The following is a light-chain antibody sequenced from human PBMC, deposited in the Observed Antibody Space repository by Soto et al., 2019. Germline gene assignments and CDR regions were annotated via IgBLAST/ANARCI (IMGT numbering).Light chain of an antibody. CDR3: QQHNNWPPT. CDR1: QSISIN. CDR2: GAS. V-gene: IGKV3-15*01. Sequence: EIVMTQSPATLSVSPGERVTLSCRASQSISINLAWYQRKPGQSPRLLFSGASTRATGVPVRFSGSGSGTEFTLTISSLQSEDFAVYFCQQHNNWPPTFGQGTKLEI. J-gene: IGKJ1*01.